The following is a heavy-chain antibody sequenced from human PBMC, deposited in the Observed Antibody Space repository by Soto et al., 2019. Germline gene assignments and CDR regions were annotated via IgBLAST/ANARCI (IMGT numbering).Heavy chain of an antibody. CDR2: IYYSGST. CDR3: VGYTASHNWFDP. J-gene: IGHJ5*02. Sequence: ASETLSLTCTVSGGSISSYYWSWIRQPPGKGLEWIGYIYYSGSTNYNPSLKSRVTISVDTSKNQFSLKLSSVTAADTAVYFCVGYTASHNWFDPWGQGTLVTVSS. CDR1: GGSISSYY. V-gene: IGHV4-59*01. D-gene: IGHD6-13*01.